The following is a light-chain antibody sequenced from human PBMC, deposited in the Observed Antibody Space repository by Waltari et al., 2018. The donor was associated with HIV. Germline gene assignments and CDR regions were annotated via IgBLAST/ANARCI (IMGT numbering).Light chain of an antibody. V-gene: IGKV2-28*01. Sequence: DIVMTQSPISLPVTPGAPASISCRSSHSLLHSNGYKHLEWYLQKPGRAQQVLSYLGSNRASGVPDRFSGSGSGTDVTLKISRVEAEDVGVYYCMQALQTPVTFGGWTKVEIK. CDR3: MQALQTPVT. CDR1: HSLLHSNGYKH. J-gene: IGKJ4*01. CDR2: LGS.